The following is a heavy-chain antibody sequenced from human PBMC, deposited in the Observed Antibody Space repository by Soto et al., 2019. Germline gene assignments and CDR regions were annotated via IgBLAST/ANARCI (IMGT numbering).Heavy chain of an antibody. D-gene: IGHD5-18*01. CDR1: GGTFSSYA. Sequence: SVKVSCKASGGTFSSYAISWVRQAPGQGLEWMGGIIPIFGTSNYAQKFQGRVTITADESTSTAYMELSSLRSEDTAVYYCARCGVDTAMFMAFEIWGQGTMVTVSS. CDR2: IIPIFGTS. CDR3: ARCGVDTAMFMAFEI. V-gene: IGHV1-69*13. J-gene: IGHJ3*02.